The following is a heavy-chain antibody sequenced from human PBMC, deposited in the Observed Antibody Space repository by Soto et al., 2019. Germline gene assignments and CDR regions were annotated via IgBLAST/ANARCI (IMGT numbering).Heavy chain of an antibody. CDR1: GFTFSSYA. D-gene: IGHD1-7*01. J-gene: IGHJ5*02. CDR2: ISGSGGST. CDR3: AKDHTGTTRLDPQFDP. V-gene: IGHV3-23*01. Sequence: GGSLRLSCAASGFTFSSYAMSWVRQAPGKGLEWVSAISGSGGSTYYADYVKGRFTISRDNSKNTLYLQMNSLRAEDTAVFYCAKDHTGTTRLDPQFDPWGQETLVTVSS.